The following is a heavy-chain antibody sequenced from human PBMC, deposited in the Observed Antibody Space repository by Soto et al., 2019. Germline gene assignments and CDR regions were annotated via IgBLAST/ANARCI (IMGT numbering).Heavy chain of an antibody. D-gene: IGHD6-19*01. J-gene: IGHJ5*02. CDR3: AREGSSGWNGLNWFDP. Sequence: GGSLRLSCAASGFTFSSYSMNWVRQAPGKGQDCVSYISSSSSTRNYADPVKGRFTITRENAKNSLYLQKNSLRAEDTAVYYCAREGSSGWNGLNWFDPWGQGTLVTVSS. V-gene: IGHV3-48*01. CDR1: GFTFSSYS. CDR2: ISSSSSTR.